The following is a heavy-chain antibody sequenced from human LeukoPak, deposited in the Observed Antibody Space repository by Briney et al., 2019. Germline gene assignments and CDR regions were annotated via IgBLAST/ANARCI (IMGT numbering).Heavy chain of an antibody. CDR1: GFTFSSYA. D-gene: IGHD1-20*01. V-gene: IGHV3-23*01. J-gene: IGHJ3*02. CDR2: ISGSGGST. Sequence: GGSLRLSCAASGFTFSSYAMSWVRQAPGKGLEWVSAISGSGGSTYYADSVKGRFTISRDNSKNTLYLQMNSLRAEDTAVYYCAKARSINWKEGAFDIWGQGTMVTVPS. CDR3: AKARSINWKEGAFDI.